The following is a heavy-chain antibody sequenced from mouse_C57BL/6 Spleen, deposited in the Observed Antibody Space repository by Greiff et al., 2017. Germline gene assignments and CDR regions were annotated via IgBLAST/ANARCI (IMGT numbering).Heavy chain of an antibody. CDR2: IHPNSGST. J-gene: IGHJ1*03. CDR3: ERTPDYYGSSHWYYGV. D-gene: IGHD1-1*01. Sequence: QVQLKQPGAELVKPGASVKLSCKASGYTFTSYWMHWVKQRPGQGLEWIGMIHPNSGSTNYNEKFKSKATLTVDKSYSTAYMQLSSLTSEDSAVYYCERTPDYYGSSHWYYGVWGTGTTVTVSS. CDR1: GYTFTSYW. V-gene: IGHV1-64*01.